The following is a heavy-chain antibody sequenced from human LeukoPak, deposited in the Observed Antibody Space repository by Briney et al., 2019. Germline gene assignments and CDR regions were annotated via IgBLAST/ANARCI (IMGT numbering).Heavy chain of an antibody. J-gene: IGHJ4*02. Sequence: GGSLRLSCLASGYTFSSYSINWVRQAPGKGLEWVSSRRVRSSYIYCADSVRGRFRIPRDDARASLYLQKNRLRAEDTAVYYCVRLRRNSDTSGFYYYYDFWGQGTLVTVSS. CDR3: VRLRRNSDTSGFYYYYDF. CDR2: RRVRSSYI. D-gene: IGHD3-22*01. CDR1: GYTFSSYS. V-gene: IGHV3-21*01.